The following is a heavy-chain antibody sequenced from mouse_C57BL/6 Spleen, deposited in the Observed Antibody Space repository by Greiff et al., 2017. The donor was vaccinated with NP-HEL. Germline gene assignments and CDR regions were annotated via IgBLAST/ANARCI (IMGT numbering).Heavy chain of an antibody. J-gene: IGHJ3*01. Sequence: EVKVEESGGGLVKPGGSLKLSCAASGFTFSSYTMSWVRQTPEKRLEWVATISGGGGNTYYPDSVKGRFTISRDNAKNTLYLQMSSLRSEDTALYYCARRDDGYYVAWFAYWGQGTLVTVSA. V-gene: IGHV5-9*01. D-gene: IGHD2-3*01. CDR3: ARRDDGYYVAWFAY. CDR2: ISGGGGNT. CDR1: GFTFSSYT.